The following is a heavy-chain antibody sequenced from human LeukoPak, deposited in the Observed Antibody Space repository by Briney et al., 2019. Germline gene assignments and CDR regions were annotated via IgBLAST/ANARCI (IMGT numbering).Heavy chain of an antibody. CDR1: GFTFSTYA. CDR2: ISGSGGST. CDR3: AKDAGAFGADAFDI. J-gene: IGHJ3*02. Sequence: GGSLRLSCAASGFTFSTYAMSWVRRAPGKGLEWVSGISGSGGSTYADSVKGRFTVSRDNSKKMLYLEMNSLRADDTAVYYCAKDAGAFGADAFDIWGQGTMVTVSS. D-gene: IGHD3-10*01. V-gene: IGHV3-23*01.